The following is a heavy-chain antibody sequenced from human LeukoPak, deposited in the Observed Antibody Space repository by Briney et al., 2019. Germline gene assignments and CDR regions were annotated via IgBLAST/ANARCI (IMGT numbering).Heavy chain of an antibody. V-gene: IGHV3-30*02. Sequence: GGSLRLSCAASGFTFSSYGMHWVRQAPGKGLEWVAFIRYDGSNKYYADSVKGRFTISRDNSKNTLYLQMNSLRAEDTAVYYCANAQGGDQRGGPDYWGQGTLVTVSS. CDR1: GFTFSSYG. D-gene: IGHD2-21*02. CDR2: IRYDGSNK. CDR3: ANAQGGDQRGGPDY. J-gene: IGHJ4*02.